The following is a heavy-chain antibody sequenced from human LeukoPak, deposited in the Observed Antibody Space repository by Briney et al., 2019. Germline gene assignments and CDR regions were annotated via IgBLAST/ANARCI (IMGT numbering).Heavy chain of an antibody. Sequence: SQTLSLTCAISADSVSSNSATWNWIRQSPSRGLEWLGRTYYRAKWYNGYAVSVKSRITINPDTSKNQFSLQLNSVTPEDTAVYYSARATLGGGGYYVDFDYWGQGTLVTVSS. V-gene: IGHV6-1*01. CDR3: ARATLGGGGYYVDFDY. CDR1: ADSVSSNSAT. J-gene: IGHJ4*02. CDR2: TYYRAKWYN. D-gene: IGHD1-26*01.